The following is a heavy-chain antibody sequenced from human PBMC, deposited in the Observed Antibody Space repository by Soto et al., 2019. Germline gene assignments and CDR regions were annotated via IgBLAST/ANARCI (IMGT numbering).Heavy chain of an antibody. CDR3: AKGHFFGVVTPYGMDV. V-gene: IGHV3-43D*04. J-gene: IGHJ6*02. Sequence: AVGSLRLSCAASGFTFDDYAMHWVRQAPGKGLEWVSLISWDGGSTYYADSVKGRFTISRDNSKNSLYLQMNSLRAEDTALYYCAKGHFFGVVTPYGMDVWGQGTTVTVSS. CDR1: GFTFDDYA. D-gene: IGHD3-3*01. CDR2: ISWDGGST.